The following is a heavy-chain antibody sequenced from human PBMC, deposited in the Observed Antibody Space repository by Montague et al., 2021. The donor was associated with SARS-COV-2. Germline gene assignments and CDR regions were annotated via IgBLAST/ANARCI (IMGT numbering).Heavy chain of an antibody. CDR2: ISYDGSNK. Sequence: SLRLSCAASGFTFSSYAMHWVRQAPGKGLEWVAVISYDGSNKYYADSVKGRFTISRDNSKNTLYLQMNSLRAEDTAVYYCARELTYYGTDVWGQGTTVTVSS. V-gene: IGHV3-30-3*01. J-gene: IGHJ6*02. CDR3: ARELTYYGTDV. D-gene: IGHD2-21*02. CDR1: GFTFSSYA.